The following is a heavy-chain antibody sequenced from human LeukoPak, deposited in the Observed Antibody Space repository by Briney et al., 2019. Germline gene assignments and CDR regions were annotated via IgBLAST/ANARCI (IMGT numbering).Heavy chain of an antibody. V-gene: IGHV4-34*01. J-gene: IGHJ5*02. CDR3: ASVVPAAMGAWFDP. D-gene: IGHD2-2*01. CDR2: INHSGST. Sequence: SETLSLTCSVSGGSIFSYYWSWIRQPPGKGLEWIGEINHSGSTNYNPSLKSRVTISVDTSKNQFSLKLSSVTAADTAVYYCASVVPAAMGAWFDPWGQGTLVTVSS. CDR1: GGSIFSYY.